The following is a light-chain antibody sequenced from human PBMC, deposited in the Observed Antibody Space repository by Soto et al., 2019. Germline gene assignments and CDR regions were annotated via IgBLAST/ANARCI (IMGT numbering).Light chain of an antibody. CDR3: QQYGISPT. CDR1: HSVSSNY. J-gene: IGKJ1*01. CDR2: DVS. Sequence: EIVLTQSPGTLSLSPGERDTLSCRSSHSVSSNYLAWYQQKPGQAPRLLIYDVSSRATGIPDRFSGSGSGTDFTLTISTLEPVDFAVYYCQQYGISPTFGQGTKVEI. V-gene: IGKV3-20*01.